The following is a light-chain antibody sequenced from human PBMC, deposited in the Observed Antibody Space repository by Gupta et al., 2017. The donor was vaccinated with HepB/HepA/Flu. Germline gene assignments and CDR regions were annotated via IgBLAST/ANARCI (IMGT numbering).Light chain of an antibody. V-gene: IGLV3-27*01. CDR3: YAAADNNRV. CDR2: KDS. Sequence: SYELTQPSSVSVSPGQTARITCSGDVLAKKYARWFQQKPGQAPVLVIYKDSERPSGIPERFSGSSSGTTVTLTIRGAQVEDEDDYYCYAAADNNRVFGGGTKLTVL. J-gene: IGLJ3*02. CDR1: VLAKKY.